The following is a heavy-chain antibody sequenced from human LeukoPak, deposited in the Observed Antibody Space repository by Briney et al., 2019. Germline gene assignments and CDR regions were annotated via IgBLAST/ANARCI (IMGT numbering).Heavy chain of an antibody. Sequence: GGSLRLSCAASGFTFSSYWMSWVRQAPGKGLEWVANIKEDGSEKYYVDSVKGRFTISRDNAKNSLYLQMNSLRAEDTAVYYCARNDILTGYYTSYYYYYYMDVWGKGTTVTISS. CDR1: GFTFSSYW. J-gene: IGHJ6*03. CDR2: IKEDGSEK. CDR3: ARNDILTGYYTSYYYYYYMDV. D-gene: IGHD3-9*01. V-gene: IGHV3-7*01.